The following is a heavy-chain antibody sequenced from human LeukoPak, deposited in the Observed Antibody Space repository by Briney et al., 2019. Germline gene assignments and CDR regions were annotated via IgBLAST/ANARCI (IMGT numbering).Heavy chain of an antibody. CDR1: GFTSSSYS. V-gene: IGHV3-21*01. D-gene: IGHD1-7*01. Sequence: GGSLRLSCAASGFTSSSYSMNWVRQAPGKGLEWVSSISSSSSYIYYAGSVKGRFTISRDNAKNSLYLQMNSLRAEDTAVYYCARAHNWKYGTFDYWGQGTLVTVSS. J-gene: IGHJ4*02. CDR3: ARAHNWKYGTFDY. CDR2: ISSSSSYI.